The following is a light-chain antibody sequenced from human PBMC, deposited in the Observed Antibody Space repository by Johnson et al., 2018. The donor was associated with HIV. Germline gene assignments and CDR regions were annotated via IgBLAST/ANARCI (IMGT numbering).Light chain of an antibody. Sequence: QSVLTQPPSVSAAPGQKVTISCSGSSSNIGNNYVSWYQQFPGTAPKLLIYENNNRPSGIPDRFSGSKSGTSATLGITGLQTGDEADYYCGTWDSSLSAGGANYVFGTGTKVTVL. CDR1: SSNIGNNY. CDR3: GTWDSSLSAGGANYV. J-gene: IGLJ1*01. CDR2: ENN. V-gene: IGLV1-51*02.